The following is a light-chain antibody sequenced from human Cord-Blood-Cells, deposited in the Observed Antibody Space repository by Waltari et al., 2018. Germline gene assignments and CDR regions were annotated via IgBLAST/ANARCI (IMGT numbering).Light chain of an antibody. CDR1: QGIRND. J-gene: IGKJ1*01. V-gene: IGKV1-6*01. CDR3: LKDYNYPRT. Sequence: AIQMTQSPSSLSASVGDRVTITCRASQGIRNDLGWYQQKPRKAPKLLIYAASSLQSGVPSRFSGSGSGTDFTLTISSLQPEDFATYYCLKDYNYPRTFGQGTKVEIK. CDR2: AAS.